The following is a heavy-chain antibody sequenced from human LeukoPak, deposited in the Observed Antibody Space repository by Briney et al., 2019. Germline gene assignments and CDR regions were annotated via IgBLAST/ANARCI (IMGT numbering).Heavy chain of an antibody. J-gene: IGHJ3*02. V-gene: IGHV3-13*01. Sequence: GGSLTLSCAASGFTLSSYDMHWVRQPTGKGLEWVSAIGTAGDTYYPGSVKGRFTISRENAKNSLYLQMNSLRAGDTAVYSCARGTYYYDSSGYYPGAFDIWGQGTMVTVSS. CDR3: ARGTYYYDSSGYYPGAFDI. D-gene: IGHD3-22*01. CDR1: GFTLSSYD. CDR2: IGTAGDT.